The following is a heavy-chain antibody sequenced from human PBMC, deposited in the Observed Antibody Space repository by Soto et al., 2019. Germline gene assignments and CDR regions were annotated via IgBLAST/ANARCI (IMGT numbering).Heavy chain of an antibody. J-gene: IGHJ4*02. CDR2: IIPILGTA. V-gene: IGHV1-69*13. Sequence: GASVKVSCKASGGTFSSYAISWVRQAPGQGLEWMGGIIPILGTANYAQKFQGRVTITADESTSTAYMELSSLRSEDTAVYYCAIYCSGGSCDPGVIDYWGQGTLVTVSS. CDR1: GGTFSSYA. D-gene: IGHD2-15*01. CDR3: AIYCSGGSCDPGVIDY.